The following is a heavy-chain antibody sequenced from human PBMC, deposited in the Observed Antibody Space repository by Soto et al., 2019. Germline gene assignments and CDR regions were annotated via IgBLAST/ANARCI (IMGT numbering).Heavy chain of an antibody. CDR2: INPNSGGT. CDR1: GYTFTGYY. CDR3: ARGGSGGTHYYYGMDV. D-gene: IGHD2-15*01. Sequence: ASVKVSCKASGYTFTGYYMHWVRQAPGQGLEWMGWINPNSGGTNYAQKFQGWVTMTRDTSISTAYMELSRLRSDDTAVYYCARGGSGGTHYYYGMDVWGQGTTVTVS. J-gene: IGHJ6*02. V-gene: IGHV1-2*04.